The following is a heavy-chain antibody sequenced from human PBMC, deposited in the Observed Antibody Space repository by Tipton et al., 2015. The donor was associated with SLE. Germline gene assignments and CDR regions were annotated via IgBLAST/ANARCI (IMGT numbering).Heavy chain of an antibody. CDR3: ARGRLNPYSHYYYMDV. D-gene: IGHD2-21*01. Sequence: TLSLTCTVSGGSISTTTYFWNWIRQPAGRGLEWIGYIYYSGSTNYNPSLKSRVTISVDTSKNQFSLKLSSVTAADTAVYYCARGRLNPYSHYYYMDVWGKGTTVTVSS. J-gene: IGHJ6*03. CDR2: IYYSGST. V-gene: IGHV4-61*10. CDR1: GGSISTTTYF.